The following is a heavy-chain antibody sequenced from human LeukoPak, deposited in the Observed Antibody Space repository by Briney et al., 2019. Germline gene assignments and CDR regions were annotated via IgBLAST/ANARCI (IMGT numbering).Heavy chain of an antibody. J-gene: IGHJ4*02. D-gene: IGHD5-12*01. V-gene: IGHV4-34*01. CDR2: INHSGST. CDR3: ASLRYVAQPHFDY. CDR1: GGSFSGYY. Sequence: SETLSLTCAVYGGSFSGYYWSWIRQPPGKGLEWIGEINHSGSTNYNPSLKSRVTISVDTSKNQFSLKLSSVTAADTAVYYCASLRYVAQPHFDYWGQGTLVTVSS.